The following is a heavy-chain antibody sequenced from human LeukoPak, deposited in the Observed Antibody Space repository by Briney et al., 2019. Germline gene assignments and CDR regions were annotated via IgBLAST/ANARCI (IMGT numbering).Heavy chain of an antibody. CDR1: GYTFTGYY. Sequence: ASVKVSCKASGYTFTGYYMHWVRQAPGQGLEWMGWINPNSGGTNYAQKFQGRVTMTRDTSISTVYMELSRLRSDDTAVYYCARERPTYYYDSSGYYGYYYYGMDVWGQGTTVTVSS. CDR2: INPNSGGT. J-gene: IGHJ6*02. V-gene: IGHV1-2*02. CDR3: ARERPTYYYDSSGYYGYYYYGMDV. D-gene: IGHD3-22*01.